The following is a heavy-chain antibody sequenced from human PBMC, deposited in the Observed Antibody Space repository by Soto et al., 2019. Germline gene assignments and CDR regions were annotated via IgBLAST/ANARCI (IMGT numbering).Heavy chain of an antibody. V-gene: IGHV1-69*01. CDR3: ARESTYYYDSSGDYYDQFGY. J-gene: IGHJ4*02. D-gene: IGHD3-22*01. CDR2: IIPIFGTA. Sequence: QVQLVQSGAEVKKPGSSVKVSCKASGGTFSSYAISWVRQAPGQGLEWMGGIIPIFGTANYAQKFQGRVTITADESTSTAYMELSSLRSEDTAVYYCARESTYYYDSSGDYYDQFGYWGQGTLVTVSS. CDR1: GGTFSSYA.